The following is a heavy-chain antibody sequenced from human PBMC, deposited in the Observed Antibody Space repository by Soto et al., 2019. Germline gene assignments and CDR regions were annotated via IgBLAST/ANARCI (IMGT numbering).Heavy chain of an antibody. CDR2: ISAGGGST. V-gene: IGHV3-23*01. CDR1: GFTFSTYA. Sequence: GGSLRLSCAASGFTFSTYAMSWVRQAPGKGLEWVSAISAGGGSTYYADSVNGRFTISRDNSIKMLYLQMNSLRIEDTAVYSCAHPRGSGVFDAYDFWGQGAMVTVSS. CDR3: AHPRGSGVFDAYDF. J-gene: IGHJ3*01. D-gene: IGHD2-8*01.